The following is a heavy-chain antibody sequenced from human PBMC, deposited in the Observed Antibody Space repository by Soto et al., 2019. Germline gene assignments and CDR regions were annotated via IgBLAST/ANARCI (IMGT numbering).Heavy chain of an antibody. D-gene: IGHD3-22*01. Sequence: ASVKVSCKASGYTFTSYAMHWVRQAPGQRLEWMGWINAGNGNTKYSQKFQGRVTITRDTSASTAYMELSSLRSEDTAVYYCARDDIQDWEYYYDSSGTRALRYWGQGTLVTVSS. CDR3: ARDDIQDWEYYYDSSGTRALRY. CDR2: INAGNGNT. J-gene: IGHJ4*02. V-gene: IGHV1-3*01. CDR1: GYTFTSYA.